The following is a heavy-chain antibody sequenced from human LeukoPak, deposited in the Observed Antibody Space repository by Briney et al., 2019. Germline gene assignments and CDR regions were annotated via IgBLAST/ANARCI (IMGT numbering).Heavy chain of an antibody. CDR3: ARGRGYSVYVYEY. V-gene: IGHV4-34*01. CDR1: GGSFSGYY. J-gene: IGHJ4*02. Sequence: PSETLSLTCAVYGGSFSGYYWSWIRQPPGKGLEWIGEINHSGSTNYNPSLKSRVTISVDTSKNQFSLKLSSVTAADTAVYYCARGRGYSVYVYEYWGPGTLVTVSS. D-gene: IGHD5/OR15-5a*01. CDR2: INHSGST.